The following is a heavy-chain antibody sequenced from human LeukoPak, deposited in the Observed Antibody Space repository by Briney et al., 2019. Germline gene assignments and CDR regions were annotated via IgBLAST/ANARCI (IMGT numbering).Heavy chain of an antibody. D-gene: IGHD3-3*01. Sequence: GGSLRLSCAASGFTFSSYSMNWVRQAPGKGLEWVSYISSSSSTIYYADSVKGRFTISRDNAKNSLYLQMNSLRAEDTAVYYCARDSLAIFGVVTNPLDYWGQGTLATVSS. J-gene: IGHJ4*02. CDR3: ARDSLAIFGVVTNPLDY. CDR1: GFTFSSYS. CDR2: ISSSSSTI. V-gene: IGHV3-48*01.